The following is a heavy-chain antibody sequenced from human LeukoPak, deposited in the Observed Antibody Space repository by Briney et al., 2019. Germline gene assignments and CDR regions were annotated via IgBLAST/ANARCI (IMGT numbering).Heavy chain of an antibody. Sequence: GGSLRLSCAASGFTFSSYAMHWVRQAPGKGLEWVAVISYDGSNKYYADSVKGRFTISRDNSKSTLYLQMNSLRAEDTAVYYCARDGIVLMVYAIPYYYGMDVWGQGTTVTVSS. CDR2: ISYDGSNK. J-gene: IGHJ6*02. V-gene: IGHV3-30*04. CDR1: GFTFSSYA. D-gene: IGHD2-8*01. CDR3: ARDGIVLMVYAIPYYYGMDV.